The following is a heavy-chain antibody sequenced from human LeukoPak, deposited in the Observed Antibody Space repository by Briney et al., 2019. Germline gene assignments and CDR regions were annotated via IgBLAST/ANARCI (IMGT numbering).Heavy chain of an antibody. CDR2: IYTSGST. Sequence: PSQTLSLTCTVSGGSISSGSYYWSWIRQPAGKGLEWIGRIYTSGSTNYNPSLKSRVTISVDTSKNQFSLKLSSVTAADTAVYYCARWAGSGYGSYYYYMDVWGKGTTVTVSS. D-gene: IGHD3-22*01. J-gene: IGHJ6*03. CDR1: GGSISSGSYY. CDR3: ARWAGSGYGSYYYYMDV. V-gene: IGHV4-61*02.